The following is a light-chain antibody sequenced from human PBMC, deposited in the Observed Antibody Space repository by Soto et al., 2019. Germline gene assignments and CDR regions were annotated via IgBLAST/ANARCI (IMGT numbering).Light chain of an antibody. V-gene: IGLV2-14*03. CDR3: TSYTPSSTYV. CDR1: SSDVGNYDY. J-gene: IGLJ1*01. CDR2: AVS. Sequence: QSVLTQPASVSGSPGQSITISCTGTSSDVGNYDYVSWYQQYPGKAPKLMIYAVSRRPSGVSNRFSGSKSGNTASLTISGLQAEDEADYYCTSYTPSSTYVFGTGPKLTVL.